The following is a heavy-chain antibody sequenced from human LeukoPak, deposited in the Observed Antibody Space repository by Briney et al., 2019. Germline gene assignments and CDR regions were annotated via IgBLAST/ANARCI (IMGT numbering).Heavy chain of an antibody. CDR1: ACTISSYY. Sequence: PSETLSLTCTVAACTISSYYWSWIRQPPGKGLEWIVYTYYSGSTNYNPSLKSRVTISVDASKNQFSLKLSSLTAADTAVYYCERGTYGSSWQLVHFDYWGQGTLVTVSS. D-gene: IGHD6-13*01. J-gene: IGHJ4*02. CDR3: ERGTYGSSWQLVHFDY. V-gene: IGHV4-59*01. CDR2: TYYSGST.